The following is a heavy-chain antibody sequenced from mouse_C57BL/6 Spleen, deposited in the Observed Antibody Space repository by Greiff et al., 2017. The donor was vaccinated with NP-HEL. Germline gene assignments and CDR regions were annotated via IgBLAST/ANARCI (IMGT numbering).Heavy chain of an antibody. V-gene: IGHV1-75*01. J-gene: IGHJ3*01. CDR2: IFPGSGST. Sequence: VKLMESGPELVKPGASVKISCKASGYTFTDYYINWVKQRPGQGLEWIGWIFPGSGSTYYNEKFKGKATLTVDKSSSTAYMLLSSLTSEDSAVYFCARERDYSNAWFAYWGQGTLVTVSA. CDR3: ARERDYSNAWFAY. CDR1: GYTFTDYY. D-gene: IGHD2-5*01.